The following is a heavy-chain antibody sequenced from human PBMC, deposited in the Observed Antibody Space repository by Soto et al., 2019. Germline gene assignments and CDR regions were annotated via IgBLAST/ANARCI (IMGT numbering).Heavy chain of an antibody. CDR2: LSRGGGTT. CDR1: GFTFSSHG. J-gene: IGHJ3*01. V-gene: IGHV3-23*01. Sequence: GGSLRLSCAASGFTFSSHGMSWVRQDPGKGLEWIAGLSRGGGTTYYADSVKGRFTISRDNSKNTLDLIMNSLKVEDTALYYCAKDGQYRTDGFDVWGQGTRVTVSS. D-gene: IGHD6-6*01. CDR3: AKDGQYRTDGFDV.